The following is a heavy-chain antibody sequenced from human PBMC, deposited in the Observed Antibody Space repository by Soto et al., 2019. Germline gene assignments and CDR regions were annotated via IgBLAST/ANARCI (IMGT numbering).Heavy chain of an antibody. D-gene: IGHD2-15*01. V-gene: IGHV4-31*03. CDR3: ARDPSVANYWYFDL. CDR1: GGSISSGGNY. CDR2: IYYSGST. Sequence: QVQLQESGPGLVKPSQTLSLTCTVSGGSISSGGNYWSWIRQHPGKGLEWIGYIYYSGSTYYNPSLKSRLTKSVDTSQNQFSLKLSSVTAAHTAVYYCARDPSVANYWYFDLWGRGTLVTVSS. J-gene: IGHJ2*01.